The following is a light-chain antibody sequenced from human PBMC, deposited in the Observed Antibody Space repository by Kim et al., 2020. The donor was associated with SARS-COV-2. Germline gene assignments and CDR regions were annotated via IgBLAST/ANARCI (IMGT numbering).Light chain of an antibody. CDR3: QQGTTFPWT. CDR2: GAS. CDR1: QSIGPW. Sequence: SVGDTVTITCRASQSIGPWLGWYQQKVGKAPKRLISGASDLEIGVPSRFSGRGSGTDFTRTITSLQPEDFATYYCQQGTTFPWTFGPGTKVDIK. V-gene: IGKV1-12*01. J-gene: IGKJ1*01.